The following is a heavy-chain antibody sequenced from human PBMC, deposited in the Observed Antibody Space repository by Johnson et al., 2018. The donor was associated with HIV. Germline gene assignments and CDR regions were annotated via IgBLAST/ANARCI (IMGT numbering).Heavy chain of an antibody. CDR1: GFKFSIYW. Sequence: VQLVESGGGLVQPGGSLRLSCAASGFKFSIYWMSWVRQAPGKGLEWVAVISYDGSNKYYADSVKGRFTISRDNSKNTLYLQMNSLRSEDTAVYYCAREFLYCDYQDAFDILDQGTMVTVSS. CDR2: ISYDGSNK. D-gene: IGHD4-17*01. J-gene: IGHJ3*02. V-gene: IGHV3-30-3*01. CDR3: AREFLYCDYQDAFDI.